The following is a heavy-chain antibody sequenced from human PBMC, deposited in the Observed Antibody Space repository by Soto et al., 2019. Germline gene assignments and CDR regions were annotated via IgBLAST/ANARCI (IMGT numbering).Heavy chain of an antibody. CDR3: ASTKYDSSAYYYWYLGL. CDR1: EDTFRNYA. Sequence: QVELVQSGAEVKKPGSSVKVSCQASEDTFRNYAISWVRQAPGQGLEWMGGIIPIFGTANYAQKFQGRVTITAVTSANTVYLERRSLRSEDTAVYYCASTKYDSSAYYYWYLGLWGRGTLVTVSS. CDR2: IIPIFGTA. V-gene: IGHV1-69*06. J-gene: IGHJ2*01. D-gene: IGHD3-22*01.